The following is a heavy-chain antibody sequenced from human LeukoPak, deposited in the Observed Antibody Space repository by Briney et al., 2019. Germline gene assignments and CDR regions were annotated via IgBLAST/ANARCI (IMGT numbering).Heavy chain of an antibody. Sequence: GGSLRLSCAASGFTFYNYGMNWVRQAPGKGLEWISSFGGSATDIYYADSVKGRFTISRDNAKNSLYLQINSPRDEDTAVYYCARAGYYNSNSITPGYWGRGTLVPV. CDR1: GFTFYNYG. CDR2: FGGSATDI. V-gene: IGHV3-21*01. D-gene: IGHD3-22*01. J-gene: IGHJ4*02. CDR3: ARAGYYNSNSITPGY.